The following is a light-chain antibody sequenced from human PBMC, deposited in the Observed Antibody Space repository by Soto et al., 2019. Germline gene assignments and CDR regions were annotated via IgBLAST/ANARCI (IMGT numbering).Light chain of an antibody. V-gene: IGLV2-14*01. CDR3: SSSTSSSTRV. J-gene: IGLJ1*01. Sequence: QSALTQPASVSGSPGQSITISCTGTSSDVGDYNYVSWYQQHPGKAPKLMSFDVSNRPSGVSNRFSGSKSGNTASLTISGLQAEDEADYYCSSSTSSSTRVFGTGTKVTVL. CDR2: DVS. CDR1: SSDVGDYNY.